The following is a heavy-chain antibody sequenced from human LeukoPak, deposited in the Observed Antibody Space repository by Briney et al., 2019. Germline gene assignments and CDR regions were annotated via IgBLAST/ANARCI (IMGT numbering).Heavy chain of an antibody. V-gene: IGHV3-11*04. CDR3: ARDIVLMVYAIARWFDP. Sequence: GGSLRLSCAASGFTFSDYYMSWIRQAPGKGLEWVSYISSSGSTIYYADSVKGRFTISRDNAKNSLYLQMNSLRAEDTAVYYCARDIVLMVYAIARWFDPWGQGTLVIVSS. CDR2: ISSSGSTI. D-gene: IGHD2-8*01. CDR1: GFTFSDYY. J-gene: IGHJ5*02.